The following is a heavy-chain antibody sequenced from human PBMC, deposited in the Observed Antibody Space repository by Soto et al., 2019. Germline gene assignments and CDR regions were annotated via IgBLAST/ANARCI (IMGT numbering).Heavy chain of an antibody. CDR2: IIPIFGTA. CDR1: GGTFSSYA. V-gene: IGHV1-69*01. CDR3: ARSEGGSGSYFLFYYGMDV. D-gene: IGHD3-10*01. Sequence: QVQLVQSGAEVKKPGSSVKVSCKASGGTFSSYAISWVRQAPGQGLEWMGGIIPIFGTANYAQKFQGGVTITADESTSTAYMELSSLRSEDTAVYYCARSEGGSGSYFLFYYGMDVWGQGTTVTVSS. J-gene: IGHJ6*02.